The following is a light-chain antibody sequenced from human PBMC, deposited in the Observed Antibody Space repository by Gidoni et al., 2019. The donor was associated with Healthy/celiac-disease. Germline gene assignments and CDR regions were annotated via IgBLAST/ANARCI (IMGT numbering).Light chain of an antibody. V-gene: IGKV1-39*01. Sequence: DIHMTQSPSSLSASVGDRVTITCRASQSISSYLNWYQQKPGKAPKLLIYAASSLQSGVPSRFSGSGSGTDFTVTISSLQPEDFATYYCQQSYSTPETFGQGTKVEIK. CDR3: QQSYSTPET. CDR1: QSISSY. CDR2: AAS. J-gene: IGKJ1*01.